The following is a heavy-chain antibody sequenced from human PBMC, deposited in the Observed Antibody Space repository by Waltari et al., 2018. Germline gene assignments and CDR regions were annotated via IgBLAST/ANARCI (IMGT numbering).Heavy chain of an antibody. V-gene: IGHV3-48*04. Sequence: EVQLVESGGGLVQPGGSPRLSCAASGFTFSNYNMNWVRQAPGKGLEWVSQITSSSATIYYADSVKGRFTISRDNAKNSLYLQMNSLRVEDTAVYYCVRDLGYRTSSGYYYYMDVGGKGTTVTVSS. CDR2: ITSSSATI. CDR1: GFTFSNYN. CDR3: VRDLGYRTSSGYYYYMDV. D-gene: IGHD6-6*01. J-gene: IGHJ6*03.